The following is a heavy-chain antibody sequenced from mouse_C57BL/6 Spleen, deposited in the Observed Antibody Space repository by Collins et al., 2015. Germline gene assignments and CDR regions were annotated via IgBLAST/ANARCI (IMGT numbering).Heavy chain of an antibody. D-gene: IGHD2-2*01. V-gene: IGHV9-2-1*01. Sequence: IQLVQSGPELKKPGETVKISCKASGYTFTDYSMHWVKQAPGKGLKWMGWINTETGEPTYADDFKGRFAFSLETSASTAYLQINNLKNEDTATYFCASFGYPYYFDYWGQGTTLTVSS. J-gene: IGHJ2*01. CDR3: ASFGYPYYFDY. CDR1: GYTFTDYS. CDR2: INTETGEP.